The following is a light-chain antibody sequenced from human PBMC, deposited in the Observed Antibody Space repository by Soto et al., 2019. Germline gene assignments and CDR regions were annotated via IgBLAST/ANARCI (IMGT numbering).Light chain of an antibody. CDR3: TSYSRRTSLV. J-gene: IGLJ3*02. CDR2: EVS. Sequence: QSALTQPASVSGSPGQSITISCTGTTSDVGHYDYVSWYQQRPGKAPKLMIFEVSNRPSGVSYRFSGSKSGNTASLTISGLQAEDEADYSCTSYSRRTSLVFGGGTKLTVL. V-gene: IGLV2-14*01. CDR1: TSDVGHYDY.